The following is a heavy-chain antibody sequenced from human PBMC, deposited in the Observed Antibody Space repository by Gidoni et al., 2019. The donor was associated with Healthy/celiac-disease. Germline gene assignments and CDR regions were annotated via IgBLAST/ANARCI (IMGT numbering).Heavy chain of an antibody. V-gene: IGHV1-69*01. CDR3: ARSMVQGVIINQPNLSYYYYYYGMDV. D-gene: IGHD3-10*01. CDR1: GGTFSSYA. Sequence: EVKKPGSSVKVSCKASGGTFSSYAISWVRQAPGQGLEWMGGIIPIFGTANYAQKFQGRVTITADESTSTAYMELSSLRSEDTAVYYCARSMVQGVIINQPNLSYYYYYYGMDVWGQGTTVTVSS. J-gene: IGHJ6*02. CDR2: IIPIFGTA.